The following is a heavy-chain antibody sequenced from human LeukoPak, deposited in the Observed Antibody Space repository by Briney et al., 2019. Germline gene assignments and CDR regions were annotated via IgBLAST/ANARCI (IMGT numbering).Heavy chain of an antibody. CDR3: ARVLGTDEGADY. CDR1: GFTFRNYW. J-gene: IGHJ4*02. V-gene: IGHV3-7*04. D-gene: IGHD1-7*01. Sequence: GGSLRLSCTASGFTFRNYWMNWVRQAPGKGLEGVANIKPDGSDKRYVGSVKGQFTISRDNAKTSLFLQMDSLRAEDTAVYYCARVLGTDEGADYWGQGTLVTVSS. CDR2: IKPDGSDK.